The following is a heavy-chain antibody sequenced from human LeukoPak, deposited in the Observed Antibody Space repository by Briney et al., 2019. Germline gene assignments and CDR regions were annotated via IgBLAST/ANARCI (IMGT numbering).Heavy chain of an antibody. CDR1: GVSVSNYY. V-gene: IGHV4-59*08. J-gene: IGHJ4*02. CDR3: ARHFAYSSSSYFDY. D-gene: IGHD6-6*01. CDR2: VYYTGST. Sequence: SETLSLTCSVSGVSVSNYYWSWIRQPPGKGLEWIGYVYYTGSTNYNPSLKSRVTMFEDKSKNQFSLRLYSVTVADTAVYYCARHFAYSSSSYFDYWGQGSLVTVSS.